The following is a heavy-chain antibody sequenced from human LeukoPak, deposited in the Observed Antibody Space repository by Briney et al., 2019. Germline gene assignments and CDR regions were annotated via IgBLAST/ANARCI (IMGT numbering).Heavy chain of an antibody. Sequence: ASVMVSCKASGYTFTSYDINWVRQATGQGLEWMGWMNPNSGNTGYVQKFQGRVTMTRNTSISTAYMELSSLRSEDTAVYYCARTYYGSGSYYGYWGQGILVTVSS. J-gene: IGHJ4*02. D-gene: IGHD3-10*01. CDR3: ARTYYGSGSYYGY. V-gene: IGHV1-8*01. CDR2: MNPNSGNT. CDR1: GYTFTSYD.